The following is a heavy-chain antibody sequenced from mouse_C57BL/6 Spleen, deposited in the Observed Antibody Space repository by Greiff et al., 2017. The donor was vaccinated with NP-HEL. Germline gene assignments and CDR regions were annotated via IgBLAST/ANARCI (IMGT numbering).Heavy chain of an antibody. CDR2: INYDGSST. D-gene: IGHD1-1*01. V-gene: IGHV5-16*01. CDR1: GFTFSDYY. Sequence: EVKLMESEGGLVQPGSSMKLSCTASGFTFSDYYMAWVRQVPEKGLEWVANINYDGSSTYYLDSLKSRFIISRDNAKNILYLQMSSLKSEDTATYYCAREYYYGSNYFDYWGQGTTLTVSS. J-gene: IGHJ2*01. CDR3: AREYYYGSNYFDY.